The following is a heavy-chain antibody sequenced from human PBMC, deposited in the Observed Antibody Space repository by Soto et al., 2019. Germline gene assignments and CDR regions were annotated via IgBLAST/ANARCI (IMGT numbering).Heavy chain of an antibody. CDR2: ISYDGSNK. CDR3: VSPKIEVRYMDV. D-gene: IGHD3-22*01. Sequence: LSCAGPGCNFSRYGMPSVRQAPGKGLEWVAVISYDGSNKYYADSVKGRFTISRDNSKNTLYLQMNSLRAEDTAVYYCVSPKIEVRYMDVWGKGTTVTVSS. J-gene: IGHJ6*03. V-gene: IGHV3-30*03. CDR1: GCNFSRYG.